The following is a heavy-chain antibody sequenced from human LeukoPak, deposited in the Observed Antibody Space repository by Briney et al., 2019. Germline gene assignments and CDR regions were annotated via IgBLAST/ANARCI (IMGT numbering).Heavy chain of an antibody. J-gene: IGHJ4*02. CDR1: GGSISSGGYY. CDR3: ARQPSYGDLGDY. Sequence: KPSETLSLTCTVSGGSISSGGYYWSWIRQHPGKGLEWIGYIYYSGSTYYNPSLKSRVTISVDTSENQFSLKLSSVTAADTAVYYCARQPSYGDLGDYWGQGTLVTVSS. V-gene: IGHV4-31*03. D-gene: IGHD4-17*01. CDR2: IYYSGST.